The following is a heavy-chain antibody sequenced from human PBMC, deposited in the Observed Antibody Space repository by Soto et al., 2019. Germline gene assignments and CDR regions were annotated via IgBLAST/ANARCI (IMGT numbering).Heavy chain of an antibody. D-gene: IGHD1-1*01. CDR3: ARELPQRQGRNMDV. Sequence: CKASGGTYSTYAFSWVRQAPGQGLEWMGDIIPIFNTANYAQKFQGRVTFTADEYTSTAYMDLSSLSSVTAADTAVYYCARELPQRQGRNMDVWGQGTTVTVSS. J-gene: IGHJ6*02. V-gene: IGHV1-69*01. CDR2: IIPIFNTA. CDR1: GGTYSTYA.